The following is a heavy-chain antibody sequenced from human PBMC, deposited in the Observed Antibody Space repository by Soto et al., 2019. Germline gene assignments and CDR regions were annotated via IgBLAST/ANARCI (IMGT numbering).Heavy chain of an antibody. CDR3: AREGGEYYDSSRYSNQALEH. Sequence: PSETLSLTCTCSVVGIVSCEYYLSFIRQPPWNCLEWIGYIYYSGSTYYNPSLKIRVTISVDTSRNQFSLKLSSVTAADTAVYFCAREGGEYYDSSRYSNQALEHWGQATMVTVSS. CDR1: VVGIVSCEYY. CDR2: IYYSGST. D-gene: IGHD3-22*01. V-gene: IGHV4-30-4*01. J-gene: IGHJ4*02.